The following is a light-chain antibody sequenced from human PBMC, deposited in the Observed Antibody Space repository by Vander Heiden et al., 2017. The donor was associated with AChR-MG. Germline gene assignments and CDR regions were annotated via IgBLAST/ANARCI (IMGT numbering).Light chain of an antibody. CDR3: SSYTTNSTLPYV. Sequence: QSALTQPGSVSGSPGQSITISCTGTSSDVGDYNYVSWYQQHPGKAPKVMIFDVSNRPSGISNRFSGSKSGNTASLTISGLQAEDEADYYCSSYTTNSTLPYVFGTGTKVTVL. J-gene: IGLJ1*01. CDR1: SSDVGDYNY. V-gene: IGLV2-14*03. CDR2: DVS.